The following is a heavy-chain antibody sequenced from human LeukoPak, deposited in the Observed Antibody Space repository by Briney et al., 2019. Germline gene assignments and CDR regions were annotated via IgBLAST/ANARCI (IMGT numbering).Heavy chain of an antibody. CDR1: GFTFSSYA. V-gene: IGHV3-30*02. CDR3: AKGGYYYGSGSFH. J-gene: IGHJ4*02. Sequence: GGSLRLSCAASGFTFSSYAMSWVRQAPGKGLEWVAFIRYDGSNKYYADSVKGRFTISRDNSKNTLYLQMNSLRAEDTAVYYCAKGGYYYGSGSFHWGQGTLVTVSS. D-gene: IGHD3-10*01. CDR2: IRYDGSNK.